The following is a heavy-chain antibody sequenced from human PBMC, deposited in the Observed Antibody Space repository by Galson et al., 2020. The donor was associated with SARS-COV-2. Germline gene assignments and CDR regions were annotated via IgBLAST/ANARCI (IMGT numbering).Heavy chain of an antibody. V-gene: IGHV4-34*01. Sequence: SETLSLTCAVYGGSFSTYSWTWIRQPPGKGLEWIGAINIGGNTNYSPSLRSRITLSVDTSKHQFSLNLRSVTAADTALYYCARGRRGVVPSAVRGLGPYYSYYYMDVWDKGTTVTVSS. CDR2: INIGGNT. J-gene: IGHJ6*03. CDR3: ARGRRGVVPSAVRGLGPYYSYYYMDV. D-gene: IGHD2-2*01. CDR1: GGSFSTYS.